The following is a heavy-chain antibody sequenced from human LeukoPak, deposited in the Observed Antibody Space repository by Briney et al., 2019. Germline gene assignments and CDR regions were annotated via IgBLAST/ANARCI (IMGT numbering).Heavy chain of an antibody. Sequence: SGGSLRLSCAASGFTFSSYSMNWVRQAPGKGLEWVSSISSSSSYIYYADSVKGRFTISRDNAKNSLYLQMNSLRAEDTALYYCAKDERDLAARAYYFDYWGQGTLVTVSS. J-gene: IGHJ4*02. CDR2: ISSSSSYI. CDR1: GFTFSSYS. V-gene: IGHV3-21*04. D-gene: IGHD6-13*01. CDR3: AKDERDLAARAYYFDY.